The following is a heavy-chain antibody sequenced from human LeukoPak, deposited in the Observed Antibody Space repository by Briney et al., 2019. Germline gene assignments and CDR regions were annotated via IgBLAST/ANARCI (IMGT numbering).Heavy chain of an antibody. D-gene: IGHD2-2*01. CDR3: ARRGFRYCSSTSCYGAFDI. CDR1: GGSISSSSYY. J-gene: IGHJ3*02. V-gene: IGHV4-39*01. CDR2: IYYSGSP. Sequence: SETLSLTCTVSGGSISSSSYYWGWIRQPPGKGLEWIGSIYYSGSPYYNPSLKSRVTISVDTSKKQFSLKLSSVTAADTAVYYCARRGFRYCSSTSCYGAFDIWGQGTMVTVSS.